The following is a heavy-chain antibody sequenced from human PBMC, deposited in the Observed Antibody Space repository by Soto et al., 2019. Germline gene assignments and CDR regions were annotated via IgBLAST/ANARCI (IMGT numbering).Heavy chain of an antibody. V-gene: IGHV3-23*01. Sequence: GGSLRLSCVASGFTFSNYVMTWVRQAPGKGLEWVSAISSSGGTTYSADSVKGRFTISRDNSKNTLFLQMNSLRAEDTAVYYCAKERTYYYYYGMDVWGQGTTVTVSS. CDR3: AKERTYYYYYGMDV. CDR2: ISSSGGTT. CDR1: GFTFSNYV. J-gene: IGHJ6*02.